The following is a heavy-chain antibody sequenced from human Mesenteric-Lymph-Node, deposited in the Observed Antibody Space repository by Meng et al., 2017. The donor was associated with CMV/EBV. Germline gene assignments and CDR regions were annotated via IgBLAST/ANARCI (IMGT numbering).Heavy chain of an antibody. V-gene: IGHV1-3*02. Sequence: ASVKVSCKASGYTFTSYAMHWVRQAPGQRLEWMGWSNAGNGNTKYSQEFQGRVTITRDTSASTAYMELSSLRSEDTAVYYCAISPAAIKGRFLEWSPLDYWGQGTLVTVSS. CDR1: GYTFTSYA. J-gene: IGHJ4*02. CDR2: SNAGNGNT. D-gene: IGHD3-3*01. CDR3: AISPAAIKGRFLEWSPLDY.